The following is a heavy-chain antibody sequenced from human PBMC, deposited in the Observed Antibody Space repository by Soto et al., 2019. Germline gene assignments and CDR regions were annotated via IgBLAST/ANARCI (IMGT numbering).Heavy chain of an antibody. CDR3: GRAGSGYSYGRLDY. V-gene: IGHV1-18*01. D-gene: IGHD5-18*01. J-gene: IGHJ4*02. CDR1: GYIFTNYG. Sequence: QVQLVQSGAEAKKPGASVQVSCKASGYIFTNYGITWVRQAPGQGLEWMGWISAYNINTNYAREFQGRVTMTTGTSTSTAYMELRSLTSDDTAVYYCGRAGSGYSYGRLDYWGQGTLVTVSS. CDR2: ISAYNINT.